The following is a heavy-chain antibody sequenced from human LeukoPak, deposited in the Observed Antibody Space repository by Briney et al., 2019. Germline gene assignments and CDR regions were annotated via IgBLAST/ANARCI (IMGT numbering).Heavy chain of an antibody. CDR3: ARLGCSGGSCYSGEDYVDY. CDR1: GFTVISTY. J-gene: IGHJ4*02. D-gene: IGHD2-15*01. V-gene: IGHV3-53*01. Sequence: GGCLRLSCAPSGFTVISTYMSWVRPAPGGGLEWVSVIYSGGSTYYADSVQGRFTISRDNSKNTLYLQMNSLRAEDTAVYYCARLGCSGGSCYSGEDYVDYWGQGTLVTVSS. CDR2: IYSGGST.